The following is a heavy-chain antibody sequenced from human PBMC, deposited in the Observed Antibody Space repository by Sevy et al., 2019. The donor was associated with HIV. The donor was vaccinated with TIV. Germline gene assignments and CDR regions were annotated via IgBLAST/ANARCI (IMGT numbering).Heavy chain of an antibody. J-gene: IGHJ4*02. CDR2: ISSSSTI. CDR1: GFTFSSYS. Sequence: RGSLRLSCAASGFTFSSYSMNWVRQAPGKGLEWVSYISSSSTIYYADSVKGRFTISRDNAKNSLYLQMNSLRDEDTAVYYCARGGYYDSSGYYDFDYWGQGTLVTVSS. V-gene: IGHV3-48*02. CDR3: ARGGYYDSSGYYDFDY. D-gene: IGHD3-22*01.